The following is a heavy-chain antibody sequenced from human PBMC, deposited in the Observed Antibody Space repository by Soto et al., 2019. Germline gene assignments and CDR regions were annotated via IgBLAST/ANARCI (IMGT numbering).Heavy chain of an antibody. V-gene: IGHV4-38-2*01. CDR3: ARSPQYYTPRSSPFDN. Sequence: SETLSLNCVLSSYLIERGHYWGCVPQPAGKRLEWVGSNYDSGTTYYNTSPRSRVTSSADTSKNRFSRTLTSVTAADTAVYYCARSPQYYTPRSSPFDNWGPGTMVTVSS. J-gene: IGHJ3*02. D-gene: IGHD3-3*01. CDR2: NYDSGTT. CDR1: SYLIERGHY.